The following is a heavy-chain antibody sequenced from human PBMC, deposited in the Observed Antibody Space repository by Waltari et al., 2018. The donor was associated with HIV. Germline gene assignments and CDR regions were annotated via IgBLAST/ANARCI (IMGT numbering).Heavy chain of an antibody. Sequence: EVQLVQSGAEVKKPGESLKISCKGSGYSFTSYWIGWVRPMHGKGLEWMGIIYPGDSDTRYSPSFQGQVTISADKSISTAYLQWSSLKASDTAMYYCARHEQYYYDSSGYYGWFDPWGQGTLVTVSS. CDR3: ARHEQYYYDSSGYYGWFDP. J-gene: IGHJ5*02. D-gene: IGHD3-22*01. CDR1: GYSFTSYW. V-gene: IGHV5-51*01. CDR2: IYPGDSDT.